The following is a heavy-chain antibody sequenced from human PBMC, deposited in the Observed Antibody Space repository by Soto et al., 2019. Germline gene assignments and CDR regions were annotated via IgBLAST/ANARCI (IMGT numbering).Heavy chain of an antibody. Sequence: SETLSLTCTVSGGSISSYYWSWIRQPPGKGLEWIGYIYYSGSTNYNPSLKSRVTISVDTSKNQFSLKLSSVTAADTAVYYCARMVVAAMEHDYYYYMDVWGKGTTVTVSS. J-gene: IGHJ6*03. CDR1: GGSISSYY. CDR2: IYYSGST. V-gene: IGHV4-59*08. D-gene: IGHD2-15*01. CDR3: ARMVVAAMEHDYYYYMDV.